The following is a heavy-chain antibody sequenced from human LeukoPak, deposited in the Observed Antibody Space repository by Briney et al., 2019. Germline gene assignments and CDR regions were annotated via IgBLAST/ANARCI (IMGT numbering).Heavy chain of an antibody. Sequence: PGRSLRLSCVASGFTFSHHTMAWVRQAPGKGLEWVSSISSSSTYIYQPDSLRGRVTISRDNARNSLYLQMDSLRAEDTAVYFCARDSSSGWPFDSWGQGTLVTVSS. CDR3: ARDSSSGWPFDS. V-gene: IGHV3-21*01. D-gene: IGHD6-25*01. CDR2: ISSSSTYI. J-gene: IGHJ4*02. CDR1: GFTFSHHT.